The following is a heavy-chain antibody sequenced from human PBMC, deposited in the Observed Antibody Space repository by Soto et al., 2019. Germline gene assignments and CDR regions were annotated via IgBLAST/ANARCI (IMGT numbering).Heavy chain of an antibody. D-gene: IGHD1-20*01. V-gene: IGHV1-3*01. Sequence: ASVKVSCKASGYTFTSYAMHWVRQAPGQRLEWMGWINAGNGNTKYSQKFQGRVTITRDTSASIAYMELRSLRSDDTAVYYCARSLTAQRDNWFDPWGQGTLVTVSS. CDR3: ARSLTAQRDNWFDP. CDR2: INAGNGNT. J-gene: IGHJ5*02. CDR1: GYTFTSYA.